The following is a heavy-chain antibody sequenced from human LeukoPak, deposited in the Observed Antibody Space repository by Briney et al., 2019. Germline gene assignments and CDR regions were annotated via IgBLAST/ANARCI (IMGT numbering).Heavy chain of an antibody. V-gene: IGHV4-34*01. CDR1: GGSFSGYY. CDR3: AGGDLYFDY. Sequence: SETLSLTCAVYGGSFSGYYWSWIRQPPGKGLEWIGEINHSGSTNYNPSLKSRVAISVDTSKNQFSLKLSSVTAADTAVYYCAGGDLYFDYWGQGTLVTVSS. J-gene: IGHJ4*02. CDR2: INHSGST.